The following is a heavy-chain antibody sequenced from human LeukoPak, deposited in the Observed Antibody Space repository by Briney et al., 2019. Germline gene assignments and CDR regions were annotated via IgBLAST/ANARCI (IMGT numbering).Heavy chain of an antibody. D-gene: IGHD2-8*01. J-gene: IGHJ4*02. Sequence: GGSLRLSCAASGFTFSSYAMSWVRQAPGRGLEWVSAISGSGGSTYYADSVKGRFTISRDNSKNTLYLQMNSLRAEDTAVYYCARLIGYCTNGVCSRVSYFDYWGQGTLVTVSS. CDR1: GFTFSSYA. V-gene: IGHV3-23*01. CDR2: ISGSGGST. CDR3: ARLIGYCTNGVCSRVSYFDY.